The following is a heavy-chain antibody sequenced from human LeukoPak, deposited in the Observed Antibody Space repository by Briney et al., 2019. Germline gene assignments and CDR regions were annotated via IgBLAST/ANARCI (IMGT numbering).Heavy chain of an antibody. J-gene: IGHJ5*02. CDR3: ARTYPGMMFDP. CDR1: GGSISSYY. D-gene: IGHD3-16*01. CDR2: IYYSGST. Sequence: SETLSLTCTASGGSISSYYWSWIRQPPGKGLEWIGYIYYSGSTNYNPSLKSRVTISVDTSKNQFSLKLSSVTAADTAVYYCARTYPGMMFDPWGQGTLVTVSS. V-gene: IGHV4-59*01.